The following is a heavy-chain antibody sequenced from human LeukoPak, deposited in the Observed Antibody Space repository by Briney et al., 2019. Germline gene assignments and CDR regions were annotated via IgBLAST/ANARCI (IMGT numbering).Heavy chain of an antibody. V-gene: IGHV1-2*04. CDR3: ARVVAAADTELGAFDI. CDR1: GYTFTGYY. J-gene: IGHJ3*02. Sequence: ASVKVSCKASGYTFTGYYVHWVRQAPGQGLEWMGWINPNSGGTNYAQKFQGWVTMTRDTSISTAYMELSRLRSDDTAVYYCARVVAAADTELGAFDIWGQGTMVTVSS. D-gene: IGHD6-13*01. CDR2: INPNSGGT.